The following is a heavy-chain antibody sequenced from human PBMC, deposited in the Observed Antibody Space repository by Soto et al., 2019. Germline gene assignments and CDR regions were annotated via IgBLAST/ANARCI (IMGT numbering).Heavy chain of an antibody. CDR1: AYMFTSYG. CDR2: INGGNGNT. Sequence: ASVKVSCKASAYMFTSYGMHWVRQAPGQRLEWMGWINGGNGNTKYSEKFQGRVTITGDTSASTAYMELKSLRSEDTAVYYCARDSWFGGGFDYWGQGTLVTVSS. CDR3: ARDSWFGGGFDY. J-gene: IGHJ4*02. D-gene: IGHD3-10*01. V-gene: IGHV1-3*01.